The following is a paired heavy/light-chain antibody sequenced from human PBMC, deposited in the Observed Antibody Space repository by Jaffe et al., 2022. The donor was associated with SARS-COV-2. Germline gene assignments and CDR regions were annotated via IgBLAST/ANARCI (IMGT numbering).Light chain of an antibody. Sequence: DIVMTQSPDSLAVSLGERATINCKSSQSVLYSSNNKNCLAWYQQKPGQPPKLVIYWASSRESGVPDRFSGSGSGTDFTLTISSLQAEDVAVYYCQQYYTTPLTFGQGTKLEIK. CDR1: QSVLYSSNNKNC. V-gene: IGKV4-1*01. CDR2: WAS. CDR3: QQYYTTPLT. J-gene: IGKJ2*01.
Heavy chain of an antibody. CDR1: GFTFSNYW. V-gene: IGHV3-74*01. J-gene: IGHJ6*02. CDR3: ARIDQLLYRDPYGMDV. Sequence: EVQLVESGGGLVQPGGSLRLSCAASGFTFSNYWMHWVRQAPGKGLVWVSRINSDGSSTSYADSVKGRFTISRDNAKNTLYLQMNSLRAEDTAVYYCARIDQLLYRDPYGMDVWGQGTTVTVSS. CDR2: INSDGSST. D-gene: IGHD2-2*02.